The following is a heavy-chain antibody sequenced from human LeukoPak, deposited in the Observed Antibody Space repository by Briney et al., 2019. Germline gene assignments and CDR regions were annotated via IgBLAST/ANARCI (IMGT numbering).Heavy chain of an antibody. Sequence: SGTLSLTCTVSGGSISSYYWSWIRQPPGKGLEWIGYIYYSGSTNYNPSLKSRVTISVDTSKNQFSLKLSSVTAADTAVYYCAGLYYYGSGPLMDVWGQRTTVTVSS. CDR1: GGSISSYY. V-gene: IGHV4-59*01. CDR2: IYYSGST. J-gene: IGHJ6*02. CDR3: AGLYYYGSGPLMDV. D-gene: IGHD3-10*01.